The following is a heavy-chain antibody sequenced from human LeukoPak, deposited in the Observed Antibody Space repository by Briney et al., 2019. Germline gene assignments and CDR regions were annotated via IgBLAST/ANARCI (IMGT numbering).Heavy chain of an antibody. J-gene: IGHJ5*02. D-gene: IGHD2-2*01. CDR2: ISGSGGST. Sequence: GGSLRLSCTASGLTFSNCWMSWVRQAPGKGLEWVSAISGSGGSTYYADSVKGRFTISRDNSKNTLYLQMNSLRAEDTAVYYCAKYCSSTSCPPGGFDPWGQGTLVTVSS. V-gene: IGHV3-23*01. CDR3: AKYCSSTSCPPGGFDP. CDR1: GLTFSNCW.